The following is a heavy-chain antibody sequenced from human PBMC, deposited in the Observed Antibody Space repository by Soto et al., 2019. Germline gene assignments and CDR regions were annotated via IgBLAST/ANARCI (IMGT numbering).Heavy chain of an antibody. V-gene: IGHV3-53*02. CDR2: IDIVGGT. CDR3: VRDLNQ. CDR1: GFTVSTNY. Sequence: EAQLVETGGGLIQPGGSLRLSCAASGFTVSTNYMSWVRQTPGKGLEWVSLIDIVGGTYYADSVKGRFTVSRDSSKNTMYLQMNSLRAEDTAVYYCVRDLNQWGQGTLVTVSS. J-gene: IGHJ4*02.